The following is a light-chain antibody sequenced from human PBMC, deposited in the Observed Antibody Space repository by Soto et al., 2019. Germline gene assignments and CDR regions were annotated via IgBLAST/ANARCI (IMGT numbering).Light chain of an antibody. CDR2: GAS. Sequence: EIVMTQSPATLSVSPGERAALSCRASQSVSSNFAWYQQKPGQAPRLLIYGASTRATVIPARFSGSGSGTEFTLTISSLQSEDYAVYYCHQYNNWPYTFGQGTKLEIK. CDR1: QSVSSN. J-gene: IGKJ2*01. CDR3: HQYNNWPYT. V-gene: IGKV3-15*01.